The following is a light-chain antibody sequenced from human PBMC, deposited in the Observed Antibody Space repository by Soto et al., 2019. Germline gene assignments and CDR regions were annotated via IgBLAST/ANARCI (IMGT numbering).Light chain of an antibody. V-gene: IGLV4-69*01. CDR2: LNSDGSH. Sequence: QLVLTQSPSASASLGASVKLTCTLSSGHSSYAIAWHQQQPEKGPRYLMKLNSDGSHSKGDEIPDRFSGSSSGAERYLTISSLQSEDEADYYCQTWGTVIQVFGGGTKLTVL. J-gene: IGLJ3*02. CDR1: SGHSSYA. CDR3: QTWGTVIQV.